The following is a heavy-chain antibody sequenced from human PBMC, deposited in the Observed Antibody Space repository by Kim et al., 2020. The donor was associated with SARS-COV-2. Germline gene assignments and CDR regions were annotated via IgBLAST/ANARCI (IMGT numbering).Heavy chain of an antibody. CDR2: IVGSDLTT. CDR1: GLTFSNYG. J-gene: IGHJ5*02. V-gene: IGHV3-23*01. CDR3: APDSSGVGPNWFDP. Sequence: GGSLRLSCAASGLTFSNYGISWVRQAPGKGLEWVSAIVGSDLTTHYANFVKGRCTISGDNSKNTVYLQMNNLRVEDTAVYYCAPDSSGVGPNWFDPWGQGTVVTVSS. D-gene: IGHD2-15*01.